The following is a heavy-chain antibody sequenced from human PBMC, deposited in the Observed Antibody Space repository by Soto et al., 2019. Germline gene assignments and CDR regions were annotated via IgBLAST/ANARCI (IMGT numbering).Heavy chain of an antibody. CDR1: RGTISSCA. CDR3: ARARGSSYWFDP. D-gene: IGHD1-26*01. Sequence: APAKLCCNAPRGTISSCAICWLRQAPGQGLEWMGWISAYNGNTHYAQKLQGRVTMTTDTSTSKAYMELRSQRSDDTAVYCCARARGSSYWFDPWGQGTLVAGSS. V-gene: IGHV1-18*01. J-gene: IGHJ5*02. CDR2: ISAYNGNT.